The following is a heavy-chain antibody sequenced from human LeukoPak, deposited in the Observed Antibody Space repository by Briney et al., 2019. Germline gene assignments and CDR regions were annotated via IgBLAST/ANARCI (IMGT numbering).Heavy chain of an antibody. J-gene: IGHJ4*02. CDR1: GFIFSDSW. D-gene: IGHD4-17*01. Sequence: GGSLRLSCAASGFIFSDSWMSWVRQAPGKGLEWVSLIYGSTSADYADSVKGRFTISRDTSMNTVYLQMNSLRAEDTAVYYCARLNFGDDYWGQGTLVTVSS. CDR3: ARLNFGDDY. V-gene: IGHV3-66*01. CDR2: IYGSTSA.